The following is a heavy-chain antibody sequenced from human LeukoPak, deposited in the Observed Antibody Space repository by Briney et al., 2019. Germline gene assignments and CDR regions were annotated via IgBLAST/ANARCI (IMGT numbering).Heavy chain of an antibody. V-gene: IGHV3-23*01. CDR2: ISGSGVTT. D-gene: IGHD6-19*01. CDR3: ARGISTSGWLDY. Sequence: GGSLRLSCAASGFTFNSYAMSWVRQAPGKGLEWVSGISGSGVTTYYADSVKGRFTISRDDSKNTLYLLMNSLRGDDTAVYYCARGISTSGWLDYWGQGTLVTVSS. J-gene: IGHJ4*02. CDR1: GFTFNSYA.